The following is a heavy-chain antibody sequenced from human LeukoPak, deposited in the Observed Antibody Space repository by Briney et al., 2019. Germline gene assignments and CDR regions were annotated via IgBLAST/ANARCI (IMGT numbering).Heavy chain of an antibody. D-gene: IGHD2-15*01. CDR3: ARHGPRYCSGGSCFLFDP. Sequence: PSGNPSPPLPFSWGSLRCYYWRWVPAPPREGPGWVWVIFFSGSTNYNPSLKSRVTISVDTSKNQFSLKLSSVTAADTAVYYCARHGPRYCSGGSCFLFDPWGQGTLVTVSS. V-gene: IGHV4-59*08. J-gene: IGHJ5*02. CDR2: IFFSGST. CDR1: WGSLRCYY.